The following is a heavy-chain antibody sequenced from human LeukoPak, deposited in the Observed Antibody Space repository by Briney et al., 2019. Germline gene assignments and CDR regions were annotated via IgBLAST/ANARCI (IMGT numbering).Heavy chain of an antibody. J-gene: IGHJ1*01. CDR3: ATRYCSSTSCYAEYFQH. D-gene: IGHD2-2*01. V-gene: IGHV1-2*02. CDR1: GYTFTGYY. Sequence: ASVKVSCKASGYTFTGYYMHWVRQAPGQGLEWMGWINPNSGGTNYAQKFQGRDTLTRDTSISTAYMELSRLRSDDTAVYYCATRYCSSTSCYAEYFQHWGQGTLVTVSS. CDR2: INPNSGGT.